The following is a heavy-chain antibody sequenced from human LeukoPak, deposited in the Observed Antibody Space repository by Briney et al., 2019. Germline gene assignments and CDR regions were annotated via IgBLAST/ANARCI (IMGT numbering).Heavy chain of an antibody. CDR1: GYSISRGYY. D-gene: IGHD2-2*01. V-gene: IGHV4-38-2*02. J-gene: IGHJ2*01. CDR3: AREVVPAAMYWYFDL. CDR2: IYHSGST. Sequence: SETLSLTSAVPGYSISRGYYWGWIRQPPGKGLKWIGSIYHSGSTYYNPSLKRRVTISVDTSKNQFSLKLSSVTAADTAVYYCAREVVPAAMYWYFDLWGRGTLVTVSS.